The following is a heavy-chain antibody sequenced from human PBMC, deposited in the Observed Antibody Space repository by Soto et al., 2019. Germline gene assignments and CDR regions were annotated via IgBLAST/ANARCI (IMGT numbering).Heavy chain of an antibody. CDR2: IWYDGSNK. CDR1: GFTFSSYG. D-gene: IGHD7-27*01. Sequence: ESGGGVVQPGRSLRLSCAASGFTFSSYGMHWVRQAPGKGLEWVAVIWYDGSNKYYADSVKGRFTISRDNSKNTLYLQMNSLRAEDTAVYYCASIPGSFQHWGQGTLVTVSS. V-gene: IGHV3-33*01. CDR3: ASIPGSFQH. J-gene: IGHJ1*01.